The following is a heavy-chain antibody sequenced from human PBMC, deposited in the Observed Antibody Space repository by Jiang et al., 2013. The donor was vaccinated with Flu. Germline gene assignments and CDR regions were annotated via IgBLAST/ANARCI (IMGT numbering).Heavy chain of an antibody. V-gene: IGHV4-4*07. Sequence: GSGLVKPSETLSLTCTVSGGSISSYYWSWIRQPAGKGLEWIGRIYTSGSTNYNPSLKSRVTMSVDTSKNQFSLKLSSVTAADTAVYYCARDRSEGLLISSSDYFDYWGQGTLVTVSS. CDR1: GGSISSYY. D-gene: IGHD6-6*01. CDR3: ARDRSEGLLISSSDYFDY. CDR2: IYTSGST. J-gene: IGHJ4*02.